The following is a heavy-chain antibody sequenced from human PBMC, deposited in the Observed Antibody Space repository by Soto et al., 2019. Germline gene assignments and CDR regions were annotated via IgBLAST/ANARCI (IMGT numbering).Heavy chain of an antibody. J-gene: IGHJ5*02. D-gene: IGHD5-18*01. CDR2: MNPGSGDT. CDR1: GYIFTNNY. V-gene: IGHV1-8*01. CDR3: ARMASFGSLNWFDP. Sequence: ASVKVSCKASGYIFTNNYVSWVRQATGQGLEWMGWMNPGSGDTRYAQEFQGRVTMTRNISIATAYMELSSLRADDTAIYYCARMASFGSLNWFDPWGQGTLVTVSS.